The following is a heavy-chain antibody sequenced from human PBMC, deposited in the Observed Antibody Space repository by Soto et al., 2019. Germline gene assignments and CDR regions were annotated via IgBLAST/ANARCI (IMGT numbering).Heavy chain of an antibody. CDR1: GFTFSSYS. V-gene: IGHV3-21*01. Sequence: EVQLVESGGGLVKPGGSLRLSCAASGFTFSSYSMNWVRQAPGKGLEWVSSISSSSSYIYYADSVKGRFTISRDNAKNSLYLQMNSLRAEDTAVYYCARAALGGATIHFDYWGQGDLVTVSS. D-gene: IGHD5-12*01. J-gene: IGHJ4*02. CDR3: ARAALGGATIHFDY. CDR2: ISSSSSYI.